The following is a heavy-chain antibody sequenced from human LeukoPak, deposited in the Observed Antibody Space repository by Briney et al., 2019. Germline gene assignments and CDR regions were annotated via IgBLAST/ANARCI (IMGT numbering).Heavy chain of an antibody. V-gene: IGHV3-74*01. J-gene: IGHJ4*02. CDR3: ARGAGAAVFDY. Sequence: PGGSLRLSCAASGFTFSSFWMHWVRQAPEKGLMWVSRISSDGSSTTYADSVRGRFSISRDNAKNTVFLQMNSLGVDDTAMYYCARGAGAAVFDYWGQGTLVTVSS. CDR2: ISSDGSST. CDR1: GFTFSSFW.